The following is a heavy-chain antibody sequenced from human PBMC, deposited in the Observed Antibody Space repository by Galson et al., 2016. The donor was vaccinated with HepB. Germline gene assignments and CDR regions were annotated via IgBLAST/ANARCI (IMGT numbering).Heavy chain of an antibody. D-gene: IGHD2-15*01. CDR1: GFTFSNYN. CDR2: ISSGSTTI. CDR3: ARGRLPTSYRGLAY. Sequence: SLRLSCAASGFTFSNYNMDWVRQAPGRGLEWLSYISSGSTTILYADSVKGRFTISRDNAKNTLYLQMNSLRVEDTAVYYCARGRLPTSYRGLAYWGQGTLVTVSS. J-gene: IGHJ4*02. V-gene: IGHV3-48*04.